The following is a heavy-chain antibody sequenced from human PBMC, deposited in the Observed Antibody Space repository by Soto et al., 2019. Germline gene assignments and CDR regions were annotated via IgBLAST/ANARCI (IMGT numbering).Heavy chain of an antibody. CDR1: GYSFTSYW. Sequence: PGESLKISCKGSGYSFTSYWIGWVRQMPGKGLEWMGIIYPGDSDTRYSPYFQGQVTISADKSISTAYLQWSSLKASDTAMYYCARGYYDILTGYFHKMRTYYMDVWGKGTTVTVSS. V-gene: IGHV5-51*01. D-gene: IGHD3-9*01. J-gene: IGHJ6*03. CDR2: IYPGDSDT. CDR3: ARGYYDILTGYFHKMRTYYMDV.